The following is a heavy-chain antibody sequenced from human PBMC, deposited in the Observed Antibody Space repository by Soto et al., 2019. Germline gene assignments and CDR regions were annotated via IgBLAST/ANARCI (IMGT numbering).Heavy chain of an antibody. CDR1: GFTFTSSA. CDR2: IVVGSGNT. Sequence: GASVKVSCKASGFTFTSSAVQWVRQARGQRLEWIGWIVVGSGNTNYAQKFQERVTITRDMSTSTAYMELSSLRSEDTAVYYCAADRLLYGIGWFDPWGQGTLVTSPQ. D-gene: IGHD3-3*01. V-gene: IGHV1-58*01. CDR3: AADRLLYGIGWFDP. J-gene: IGHJ5*02.